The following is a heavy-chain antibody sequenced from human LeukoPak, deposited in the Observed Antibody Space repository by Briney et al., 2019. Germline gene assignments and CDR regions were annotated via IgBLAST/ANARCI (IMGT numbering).Heavy chain of an antibody. J-gene: IGHJ1*01. D-gene: IGHD6-19*01. CDR3: ARVLLDSSDSVQH. Sequence: GGSLRLSCAASGFTFSSYSMNWVRQAPGKGLEWVSSISSSSSYIYYADSVKGRFTISRDNAKNSLYLQMNSLRAEDTAVYYCARVLLDSSDSVQHWGQGTLVTVSS. V-gene: IGHV3-21*01. CDR1: GFTFSSYS. CDR2: ISSSSSYI.